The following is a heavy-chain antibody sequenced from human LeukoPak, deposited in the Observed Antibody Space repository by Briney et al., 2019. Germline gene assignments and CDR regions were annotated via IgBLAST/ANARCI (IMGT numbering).Heavy chain of an antibody. V-gene: IGHV4-30-2*01. CDR2: IYHSGST. CDR3: ARGGRAGGGGALDI. CDR1: GGSISSGGYY. Sequence: SQTLSLTCTVSGGSISSGGYYWSWIRQPPGKGLEWIGYIYHSGSTYYNPSLKSRVTISVDRSKNQFSLKLSSVTAADTAVYYCARGGRAGGGGALDIWGQGTMVTVSS. J-gene: IGHJ3*02. D-gene: IGHD2-21*01.